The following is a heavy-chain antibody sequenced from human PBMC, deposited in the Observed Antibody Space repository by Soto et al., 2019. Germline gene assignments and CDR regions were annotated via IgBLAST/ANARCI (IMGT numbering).Heavy chain of an antibody. CDR3: ARDLYYYDSSGYYLFDY. CDR1: GYTFTSYG. V-gene: IGHV1-46*01. J-gene: IGHJ4*02. CDR2: INPSGGST. D-gene: IGHD3-22*01. Sequence: ASVKVSCKASGYTFTSYGISWVRQAPGQGLEWMGIINPSGGSTSYAQKFQGRVTMTRDTSTSTVYMELSSLRSEDTAVYYCARDLYYYDSSGYYLFDYWGQGTLVTVSS.